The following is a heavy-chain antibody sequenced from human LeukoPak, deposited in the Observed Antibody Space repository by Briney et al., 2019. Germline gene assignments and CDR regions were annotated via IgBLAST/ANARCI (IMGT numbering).Heavy chain of an antibody. J-gene: IGHJ3*02. CDR1: GGSTSRTSYY. V-gene: IGHV4-39*01. D-gene: IGHD2-2*01. CDR3: ARQGCSSTTCYLFALYAFDI. CDR2: IYSSGST. Sequence: PSETLSLTCTVSGGSTSRTSYYWGWIRQPPGKGLEWIGSIYSSGSTYYNPSLKGRVSISVDTSKNQFSLKLSSVTAADTAVCYCARQGCSSTTCYLFALYAFDIWGQGTMLTVSS.